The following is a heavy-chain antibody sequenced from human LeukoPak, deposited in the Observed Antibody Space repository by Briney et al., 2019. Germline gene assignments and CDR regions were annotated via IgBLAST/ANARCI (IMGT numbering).Heavy chain of an antibody. Sequence: GGSLRLSCVASGFTSSTYIMNWGRQAPGRGLWWVSYISSDSTTMNYADSVRGRFIISRDNAKSSLFLQMNSLRDEDTAVYYCARGTATTGGYFQHCGPGTLVTVSS. CDR2: ISSDSTTM. J-gene: IGHJ1*01. CDR3: ARGTATTGGYFQH. D-gene: IGHD1-1*01. CDR1: GFTSSTYI. V-gene: IGHV3-48*02.